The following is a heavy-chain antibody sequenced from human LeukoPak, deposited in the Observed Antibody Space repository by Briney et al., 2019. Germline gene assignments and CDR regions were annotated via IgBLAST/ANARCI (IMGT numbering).Heavy chain of an antibody. CDR2: ISWNSGSI. CDR3: AKDISYYGSGLDY. J-gene: IGHJ4*02. V-gene: IGHV3-9*01. Sequence: PGRSLRLSCAASGFTFDDYAMHWVRQAPGKGLEWVSGISWNSGSIGYADSVKGRFTISRDNAKNSLYLQMNSLRAEDTALYYCAKDISYYGSGLDYWGQGTLVTVSS. D-gene: IGHD3-10*01. CDR1: GFTFDDYA.